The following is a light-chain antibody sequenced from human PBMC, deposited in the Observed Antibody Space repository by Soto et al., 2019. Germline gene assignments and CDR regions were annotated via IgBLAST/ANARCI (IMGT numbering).Light chain of an antibody. J-gene: IGLJ2*01. CDR2: EFS. V-gene: IGLV2-14*01. CDR3: SSYTSSSTVV. CDR1: SRDIGGYNY. Sequence: QSVLTQPASVSGSPGQSITISCTGTSRDIGGYNYVSWYQKHPGKAPKLMIYEFSNRPSGVSNRFSGSKSGNTASLTISGLQSEDEADYYCSSYTSSSTVVFGGGTQLTVL.